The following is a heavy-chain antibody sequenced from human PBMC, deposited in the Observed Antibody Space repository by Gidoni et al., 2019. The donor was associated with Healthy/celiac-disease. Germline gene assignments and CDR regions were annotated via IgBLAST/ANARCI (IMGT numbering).Heavy chain of an antibody. CDR3: ARAKNRSGSYHRSAFDI. Sequence: QVQLVESGGGVVQPGRSLRLSCAASGFTFSSYAMHWGRQAPGKGLEWVAVISNDGSNKYYADSVKGRFTISRDNSKNTLYLQMNSLRAEDTAVYYCARAKNRSGSYHRSAFDIWGQGTMVTVSS. D-gene: IGHD3-10*01. V-gene: IGHV3-30*04. CDR1: GFTFSSYA. CDR2: ISNDGSNK. J-gene: IGHJ3*02.